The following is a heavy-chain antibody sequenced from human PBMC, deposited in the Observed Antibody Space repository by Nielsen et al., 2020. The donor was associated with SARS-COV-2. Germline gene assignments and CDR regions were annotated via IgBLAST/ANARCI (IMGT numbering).Heavy chain of an antibody. J-gene: IGHJ5*02. CDR2: RHYTGNT. CDR3: ATGAGWFDP. CDR1: EGSFSSGGSS. V-gene: IGHV4-31*03. Sequence: SETLSLTCTVSEGSFSSGGSSYSWIRQHPGKGLEWIGLRHYTGNTYYNPSLQSRLFISVDTSKNQFSLRLSSVTAADTAVYYCATGAGWFDPWGQGTRVTVSS. D-gene: IGHD6-19*01.